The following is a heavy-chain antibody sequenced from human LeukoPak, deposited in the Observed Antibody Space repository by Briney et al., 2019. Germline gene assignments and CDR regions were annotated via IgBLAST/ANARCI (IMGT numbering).Heavy chain of an antibody. D-gene: IGHD6-6*01. CDR3: ARLVIAAPEWIAQPPGGYYYYYMDV. CDR1: GGSISSGGYY. J-gene: IGHJ6*03. CDR2: IYYSGST. Sequence: PSETLSLTCTVSGGSISSGGYYRSWIRQHPGKGLEWIGYIYYSGSTYYNPSLKSRVTISVDTSKNQFSLKLSSVTAADTAVYYCARLVIAAPEWIAQPPGGYYYYYMDVWGKGTTVTVSS. V-gene: IGHV4-31*03.